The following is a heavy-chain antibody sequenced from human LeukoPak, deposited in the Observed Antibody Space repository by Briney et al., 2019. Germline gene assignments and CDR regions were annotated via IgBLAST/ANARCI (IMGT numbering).Heavy chain of an antibody. CDR2: IIPIFGTA. D-gene: IGHD6-13*01. Sequence: SVKVSCKASGGTFSSYAISWVRQAPGQGLEWMGGIIPIFGTANYAQKFQGRVTITTDESTSTAYMELSSLRSEDTAVYYCARANIGGSIAAAGMKGLDYWGQGTLVTVSS. V-gene: IGHV1-69*05. J-gene: IGHJ4*02. CDR1: GGTFSSYA. CDR3: ARANIGGSIAAAGMKGLDY.